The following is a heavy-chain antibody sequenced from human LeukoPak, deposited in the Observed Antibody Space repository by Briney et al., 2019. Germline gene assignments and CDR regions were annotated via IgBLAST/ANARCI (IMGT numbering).Heavy chain of an antibody. CDR1: GYSFTSYW. J-gene: IGHJ4*02. V-gene: IGHV5-51*01. Sequence: GESLKISCKGSGYSFTSYWIGWVRQMPGKGLEWMGIIYPGDSDTRYSPSFQGQVTISADKSISTAYLQWSSLKASDTAIYYCARLGDFWSGSYYFDYWGQGTLVTVSS. D-gene: IGHD3-3*01. CDR3: ARLGDFWSGSYYFDY. CDR2: IYPGDSDT.